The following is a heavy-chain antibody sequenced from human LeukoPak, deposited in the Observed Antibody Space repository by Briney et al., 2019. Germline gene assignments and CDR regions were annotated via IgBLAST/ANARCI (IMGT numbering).Heavy chain of an antibody. CDR3: ARRERGYSYVNRDY. D-gene: IGHD5-18*01. Sequence: SVKVSCKASGGTFSSYAISWVRQAPGQGLEWMGGIIPIFGTANYAQKFQGRVTITADESTSTAYMELSSLRSEDTAVYYCARRERGYSYVNRDYWGQRTLVTVSS. V-gene: IGHV1-69*13. CDR2: IIPIFGTA. CDR1: GGTFSSYA. J-gene: IGHJ4*02.